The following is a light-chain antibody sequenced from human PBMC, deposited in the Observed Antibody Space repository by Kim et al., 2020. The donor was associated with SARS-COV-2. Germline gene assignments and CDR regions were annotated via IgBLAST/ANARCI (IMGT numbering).Light chain of an antibody. CDR3: HQYGSSPYT. CDR1: QSVRSNY. Sequence: EIVLTQSPGTLSLSPGERATLSCRASQSVRSNYLAWFQQKPGQAPRLLINGASSRATGIPDRFSGSGSGTDFSLTISRLEPEDFAVYYCHQYGSSPYTFGQGTKLEIK. J-gene: IGKJ2*01. CDR2: GAS. V-gene: IGKV3-20*01.